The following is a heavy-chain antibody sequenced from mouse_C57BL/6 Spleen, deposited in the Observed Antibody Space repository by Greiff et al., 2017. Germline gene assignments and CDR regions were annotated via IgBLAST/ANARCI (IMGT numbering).Heavy chain of an antibody. CDR3: ARGELLYAMDY. CDR2: ISSGSSTI. V-gene: IGHV5-17*01. CDR1: GFTFSDYG. J-gene: IGHJ4*01. Sequence: DVKLVESGRGLVKPGGSLTLSCAASGFTFSDYGMHWVRQAPEKGLEWVAYISSGSSTIYYADTVKGRFTIARDNAKNTLFLQMTSLRSEDTAMYYCARGELLYAMDYWGQGTAVTVSS. D-gene: IGHD1-1*01.